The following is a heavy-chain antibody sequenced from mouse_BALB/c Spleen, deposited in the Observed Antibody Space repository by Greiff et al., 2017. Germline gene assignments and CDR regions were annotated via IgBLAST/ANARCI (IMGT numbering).Heavy chain of an antibody. V-gene: IGHV14-3*02. Sequence: EVQLQQSGAELVKPGASVKLSCTASGFNIKDSYMHWVKQRPEQGLEWIGRIDPANGNTKYDPKFQGKATITADTSSNTAYLQLSSLTSEDTAVYYWASLPTAGDYWGQGTTLTVSS. CDR2: IDPANGNT. CDR1: GFNIKDSY. J-gene: IGHJ2*01. CDR3: ASLPTAGDY. D-gene: IGHD1-2*01.